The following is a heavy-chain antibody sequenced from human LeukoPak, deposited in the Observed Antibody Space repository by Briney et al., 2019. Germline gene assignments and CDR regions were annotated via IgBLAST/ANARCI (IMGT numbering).Heavy chain of an antibody. CDR1: GFTVSSNY. Sequence: GGSLRLSCAASGFTVSSNYMSWVRQAPGKGLEWVSVIYSGGSTYYADSVKGRFTISRDNSKNTLYLQMNSLRDEDTAVYYCARGSDYYDSSGYYWGQGTLVTVSS. CDR2: IYSGGST. V-gene: IGHV3-66*01. J-gene: IGHJ4*02. CDR3: ARGSDYYDSSGYY. D-gene: IGHD3-22*01.